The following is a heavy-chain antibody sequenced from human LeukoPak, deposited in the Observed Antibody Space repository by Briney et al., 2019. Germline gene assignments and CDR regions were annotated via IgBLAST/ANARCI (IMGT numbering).Heavy chain of an antibody. CDR2: IRGSGGST. CDR1: GFTFSNHA. J-gene: IGHJ5*02. V-gene: IGHV3-23*01. Sequence: GGSLSLSCAASGFTFSNHAMSWVRHLPGKGLAWVSSIRGSGGSTYYANFVKGRSTISRDNPKNTVDLVMDDLRAEDTGVYYCVQGGQNVDFWRFANWGQGTLVTVSS. D-gene: IGHD3-3*01. CDR3: VQGGQNVDFWRFAN.